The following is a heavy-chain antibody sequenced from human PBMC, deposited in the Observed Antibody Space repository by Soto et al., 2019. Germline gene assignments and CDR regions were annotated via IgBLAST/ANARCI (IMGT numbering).Heavy chain of an antibody. J-gene: IGHJ4*02. CDR3: AKTITTIGVSSTGRGALLDN. CDR2: ISNDGNSE. D-gene: IGHD3-3*01. V-gene: IGHV3-30*18. CDR1: GFTFSVFG. Sequence: QVHLVESGGGVVQPGRSLRLSCAASGFTFSVFGMHWVRQAPGKGLEWVAVISNDGNSEHYADSVKGRFTISRDNSKNTFYLQMNSLSVEDTAVYYCAKTITTIGVSSTGRGALLDNWGQGILVSVSS.